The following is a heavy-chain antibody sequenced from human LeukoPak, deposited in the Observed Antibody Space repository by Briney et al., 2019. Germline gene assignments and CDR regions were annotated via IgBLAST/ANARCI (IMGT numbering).Heavy chain of an antibody. CDR2: IYTSGST. CDR1: GGSISSYY. Sequence: PSETLSLTCTVSGGSISSYYWSWIRQPPGKGLEWIGYIYTSGSTNYNPSLKSRVTISVDTSKNQFSLKLGSVTAADTAVYYCARLTYYYDSSGYSNDAFDIWGQGTMVTVSS. D-gene: IGHD3-22*01. J-gene: IGHJ3*02. V-gene: IGHV4-4*09. CDR3: ARLTYYYDSSGYSNDAFDI.